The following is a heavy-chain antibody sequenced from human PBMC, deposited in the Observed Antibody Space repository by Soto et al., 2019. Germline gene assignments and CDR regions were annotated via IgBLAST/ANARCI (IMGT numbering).Heavy chain of an antibody. CDR2: INPSGGST. J-gene: IGHJ6*02. V-gene: IGHV1-46*01. CDR1: GNTFTRYY. D-gene: IGHD2-2*01. Sequence: QEQLVQSGAEVKKPGASVKVSCKASGNTFTRYYFHWVRQAPGQGLEWKGIINPSGGSTTYAQKFQGRVTMTRDMSTSTVYIDLSSLRFEDTAVYYCARENIVVASGVIWNYYGMDVWGQGTTVTVSS. CDR3: ARENIVVASGVIWNYYGMDV.